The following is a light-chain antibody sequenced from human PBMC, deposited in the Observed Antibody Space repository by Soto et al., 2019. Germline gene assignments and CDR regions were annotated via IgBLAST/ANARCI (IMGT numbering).Light chain of an antibody. CDR3: QQHGSSRT. CDR1: QSLGNTY. CDR2: GAS. Sequence: VLTQSPGTLSLSPGERATLSCRASQSLGNTYLAWYQQKPGQAPRLLIYGASSRATGIPDRFSGSGSGTEFPLTISRLEPEDSAVYYCQQHGSSRTFGQGTKVDIK. J-gene: IGKJ1*01. V-gene: IGKV3-20*01.